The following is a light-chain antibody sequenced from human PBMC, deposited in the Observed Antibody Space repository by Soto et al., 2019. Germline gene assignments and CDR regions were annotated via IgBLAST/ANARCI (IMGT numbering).Light chain of an antibody. CDR2: DVT. J-gene: IGLJ2*01. CDR1: SSDIGRYNL. CDR3: CSHAGRGSVL. Sequence: QSALAQPASVSGSPGQSITISCTGTSSDIGRYNLVSWYQQYPGKAPKLVIYDVTKRPSGVSDRFSASKSGNTASLTISGLQAEDEADYYCCSHAGRGSVLFGGGTNLTVL. V-gene: IGLV2-23*02.